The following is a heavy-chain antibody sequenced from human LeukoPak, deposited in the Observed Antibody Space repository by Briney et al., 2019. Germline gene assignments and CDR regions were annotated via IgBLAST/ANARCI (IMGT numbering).Heavy chain of an antibody. J-gene: IGHJ4*02. CDR1: GFTFSSYG. Sequence: GGSLRLSCAASGFTFSSYGMHWVRQAPGKGLEWVAFIRYDGSNKYYADSVKGRFTISRDNSKNTLYLQMNSLRAEDTAVYYCAKDRIAARHIIDYWGQGTLVTVPS. CDR2: IRYDGSNK. V-gene: IGHV3-30*02. CDR3: AKDRIAARHIIDY. D-gene: IGHD6-6*01.